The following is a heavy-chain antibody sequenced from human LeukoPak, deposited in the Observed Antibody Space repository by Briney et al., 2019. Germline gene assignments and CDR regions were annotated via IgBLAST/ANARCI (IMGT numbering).Heavy chain of an antibody. J-gene: IGHJ4*02. V-gene: IGHV3-21*01. CDR3: ARVLGGWYSVY. Sequence: GGSLRLSCAASGFTFSSYSMNWVRQAPGKGLEWVASITTGGTYMYYADSVQGRFTISRDNAKNSLYLQMNSLRAEDTAVYYCARVLGGWYSVYWGQGTLVTVPT. CDR2: ITTGGTYM. D-gene: IGHD6-19*01. CDR1: GFTFSSYS.